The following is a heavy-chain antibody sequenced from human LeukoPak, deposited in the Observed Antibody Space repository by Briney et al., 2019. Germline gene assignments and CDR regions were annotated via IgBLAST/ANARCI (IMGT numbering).Heavy chain of an antibody. V-gene: IGHV1-3*01. D-gene: IGHD1-1*01. Sequence: ASVKVSCKASGYTFTSYAMHWVRQAPGQRLEWMGWINAGNGNTKYSQKFQGRVTITRDTSASTAYMELRSLRSDDTAVYYCLLLEHYYGMDVWGQGTTVTVSS. CDR1: GYTFTSYA. CDR2: INAGNGNT. CDR3: LLLEHYYGMDV. J-gene: IGHJ6*02.